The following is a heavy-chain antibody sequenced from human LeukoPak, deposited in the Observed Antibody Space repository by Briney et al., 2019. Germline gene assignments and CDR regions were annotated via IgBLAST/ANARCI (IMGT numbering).Heavy chain of an antibody. J-gene: IGHJ3*02. D-gene: IGHD3-9*01. V-gene: IGHV3-15*01. CDR1: GFTFSNAW. Sequence: PGGSLRLSCAASGFTFSNAWMSWVRQAPGKGLEWVGRIKSKADGGTTDYAAPVKGRFTISRDDSKNTLYLQMNSLKTEDTAVYYGAYYDILTGSYIWGQGTMVTVSS. CDR2: IKSKADGGTT. CDR3: AYYDILTGSYI.